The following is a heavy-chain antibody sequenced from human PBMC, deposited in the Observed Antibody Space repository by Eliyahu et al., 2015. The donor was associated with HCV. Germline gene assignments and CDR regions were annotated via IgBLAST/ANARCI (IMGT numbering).Heavy chain of an antibody. CDR3: ARGLGLAGGYYYYMDV. CDR2: ISSGSSYI. D-gene: IGHD3-16*01. Sequence: EVQLVESGGGLVKPGGFLXLSCAASGFXFSXYNXNWVRQAPGKGXEWVSSISSGSSYIYYADSVKGRFTISRDNAKNSLYLQMSSLRAEDTAVYYCARGLGLAGGYYYYMDVWGKGTTVTVSS. J-gene: IGHJ6*03. V-gene: IGHV3-21*01. CDR1: GFXFSXYN.